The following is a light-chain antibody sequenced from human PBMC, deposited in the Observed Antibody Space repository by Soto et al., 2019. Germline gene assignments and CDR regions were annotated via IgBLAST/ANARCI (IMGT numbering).Light chain of an antibody. CDR1: QSISRN. V-gene: IGKV1-39*01. CDR3: QQSFTTASIT. CDR2: AAS. Sequence: DIQMTQYPSSLSASVGDRVTITCRASQSISRNLNWYQHKPGKAPKLLIYAASNLQNGVPSRFRGGGSGTEFTLSINSLQPEDFGTYYCQQSFTTASITFGQGXRL. J-gene: IGKJ5*01.